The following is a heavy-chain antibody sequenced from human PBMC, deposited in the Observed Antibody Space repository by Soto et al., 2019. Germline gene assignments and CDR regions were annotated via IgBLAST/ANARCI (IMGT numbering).Heavy chain of an antibody. J-gene: IGHJ5*02. CDR1: GYTITSYD. CDR3: ARGLEFVFGSGILSVSYDP. V-gene: IGHV1-8*01. CDR2: MNPNSGNT. Sequence: GASVKASCKASGYTITSYDINWVRQATGQGLEWMGWMNPNSGNTGYAQKFQGRVTMTRNTSISTAYMELSSLRSEDTAVYYCARGLEFVFGSGILSVSYDPWGQGTLVTVSS. D-gene: IGHD3-10*01.